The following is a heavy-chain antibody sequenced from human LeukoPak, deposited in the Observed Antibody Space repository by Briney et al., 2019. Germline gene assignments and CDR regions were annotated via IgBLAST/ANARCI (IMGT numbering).Heavy chain of an antibody. CDR3: ANDLGWIQLTLG. V-gene: IGHV3-23*01. Sequence: GGSLRLSCAASGFTFSNYGMNWVRQAPGQGLEWVSGIRANGITTYYADSVKGRFTISRDNSRNMLYLQMNGLRVEDTAIYYCANDLGWIQLTLGRGQGTLVTVSS. CDR2: IRANGITT. D-gene: IGHD5-24*01. CDR1: GFTFSNYG. J-gene: IGHJ4*02.